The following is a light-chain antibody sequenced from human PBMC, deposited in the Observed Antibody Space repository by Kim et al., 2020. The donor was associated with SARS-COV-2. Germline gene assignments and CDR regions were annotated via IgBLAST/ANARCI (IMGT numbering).Light chain of an antibody. J-gene: IGKJ1*01. CDR3: QQYSTVPRT. Sequence: PAERAAPSSMASQSVSISYLAWYQQKPGQAPRLRNYGVSSRATGIPHRFSGSGSGTYITLTISRLEREDFGVYSCQQYSTVPRTFGQGTKVDIK. CDR1: QSVSISY. CDR2: GVS. V-gene: IGKV3-20*01.